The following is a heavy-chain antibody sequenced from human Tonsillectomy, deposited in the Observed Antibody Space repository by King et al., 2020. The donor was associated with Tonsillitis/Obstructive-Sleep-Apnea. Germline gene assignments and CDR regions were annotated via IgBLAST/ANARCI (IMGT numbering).Heavy chain of an antibody. CDR3: ARDRDYYASGRYFYGMDV. Sequence: QVQLVESGAEVKKPGASVKVSCTASGYTFTDHYIHWVRQAPGQGLEWMGWINPYSDDTHYAQKFQGRVTMTRNTSIRTVYMELSRLRSDDTAVYYCARDRDYYASGRYFYGMDVWGQGTTVTVSS. D-gene: IGHD3-10*01. CDR1: GYTFTDHY. V-gene: IGHV1-2*02. J-gene: IGHJ6*02. CDR2: INPYSDDT.